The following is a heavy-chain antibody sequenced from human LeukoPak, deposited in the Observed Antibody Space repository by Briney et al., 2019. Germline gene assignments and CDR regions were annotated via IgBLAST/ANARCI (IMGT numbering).Heavy chain of an antibody. V-gene: IGHV1-8*01. Sequence: ASVKVSCKASGYTFTSYDIHWVRQATGPGLEWMGWMNPNSGNTGYAQKVQGRVTRTRNTSISTAYRELSSLRAEDTAVNYCARSWVAAAGTWGQGTLVTVSS. J-gene: IGHJ4*02. CDR1: GYTFTSYD. CDR2: MNPNSGNT. D-gene: IGHD6-13*01. CDR3: ARSWVAAAGT.